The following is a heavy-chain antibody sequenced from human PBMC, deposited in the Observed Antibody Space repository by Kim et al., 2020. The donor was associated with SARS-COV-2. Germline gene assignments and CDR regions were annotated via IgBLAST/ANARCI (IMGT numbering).Heavy chain of an antibody. CDR2: IYPGDSDT. CDR1: GYSFTSYW. CDR3: ARHPTSTIFGVPFDY. J-gene: IGHJ4*02. V-gene: IGHV5-51*01. D-gene: IGHD3-3*01. Sequence: GESLQISCKGSGYSFTSYWIGWVRQMPGKGLEWMGIIYPGDSDTRHSPSFQGQVTISADKSISTAYLQWSSLKASDTAMYYCARHPTSTIFGVPFDYWGQGTLVTVSS.